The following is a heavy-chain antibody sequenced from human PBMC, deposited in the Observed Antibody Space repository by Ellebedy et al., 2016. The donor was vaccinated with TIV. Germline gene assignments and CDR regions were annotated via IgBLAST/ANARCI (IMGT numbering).Heavy chain of an antibody. J-gene: IGHJ6*03. CDR1: GYIFSSYW. Sequence: GESLKISXKGSGYIFSSYWIGWVRQMPGKGLEWMGIIFPGDSDTRYSPSFQGQVTISADKSITTAYLQWSSLKASDTATYYCVRHVARVGATWIWHYYMDVWGKGSTVTVSS. CDR2: IFPGDSDT. D-gene: IGHD1-26*01. V-gene: IGHV5-51*01. CDR3: VRHVARVGATWIWHYYMDV.